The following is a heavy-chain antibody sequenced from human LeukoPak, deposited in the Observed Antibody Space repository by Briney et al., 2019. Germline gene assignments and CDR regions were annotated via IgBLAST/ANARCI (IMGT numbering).Heavy chain of an antibody. Sequence: GASVKVSCKASGYTFTGYCMHWVRQAPGQGLEGVGWINPNSGDTNYAENVQGGATMSRDTARSTAYMEMSRLRSDDTAVYCCAREVDSSGYLFDYWGQGTIVTVSS. CDR1: GYTFTGYC. D-gene: IGHD3-22*01. J-gene: IGHJ4*02. CDR3: AREVDSSGYLFDY. CDR2: INPNSGDT. V-gene: IGHV1-2*02.